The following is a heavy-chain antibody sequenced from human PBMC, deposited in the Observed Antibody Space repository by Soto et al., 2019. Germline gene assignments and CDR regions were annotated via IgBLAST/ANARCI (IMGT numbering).Heavy chain of an antibody. V-gene: IGHV3-21*01. CDR3: AGGVEVTATTDFTYNWVDP. CDR1: GFTFSSYS. J-gene: IGHJ5*02. Sequence: EVQLVESGGGLVKPGGSLRLSCSASGFTFSSYSMNWIRQAPGKGLEWVSSISSSNNYMYYADSVKGRFTISRDNAKNSLYLQMNSLRAEDTAVYYCAGGVEVTATTDFTYNWVDPWGQGTLVTVSS. D-gene: IGHD2-21*02. CDR2: ISSSNNYM.